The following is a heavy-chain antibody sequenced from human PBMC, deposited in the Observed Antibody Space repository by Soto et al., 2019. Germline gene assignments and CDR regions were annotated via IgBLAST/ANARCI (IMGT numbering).Heavy chain of an antibody. D-gene: IGHD3-3*01. CDR2: IYYSGST. Sequence: SETLSLTCTVSGGSISSYYWSWIRQPPGKGLEWIGYIYYSGSTNYNPSLKSRVTISVDTSKNQFSLKLSSVTAADTAVYYCVRATTDFWSGYFDYWGQGTLVTVSS. V-gene: IGHV4-59*08. J-gene: IGHJ4*02. CDR3: VRATTDFWSGYFDY. CDR1: GGSISSYY.